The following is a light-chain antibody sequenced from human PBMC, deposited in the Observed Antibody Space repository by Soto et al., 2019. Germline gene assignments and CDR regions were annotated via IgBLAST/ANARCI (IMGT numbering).Light chain of an antibody. J-gene: IGLJ1*01. V-gene: IGLV2-14*01. CDR2: DVS. CDR1: SSDVGGYNY. CDR3: SSYTRSIANV. Sequence: QSVLTQPASVSGSPGQSITISCTGTSSDVGGYNYVSWYQQHPGKAPKLMIYDVSNRPSGVSNRFSGSKSGNTASLTISALQAGYEADYYCSSYTRSIANVFGTGTKVTGL.